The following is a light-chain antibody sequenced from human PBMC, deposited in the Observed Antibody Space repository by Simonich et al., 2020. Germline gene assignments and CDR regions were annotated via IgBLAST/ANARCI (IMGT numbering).Light chain of an antibody. CDR2: GNS. Sequence: QSVLTQPPSVSGAPGQRVTISCTGSSSNIGAGYDVHWYQQLPGTAPKLLIVGNSNRPSGVPDRVSGAKSGTSASLAITGLQAEDEADYYCQSYDSSLSGSVFGGGTKLTVL. V-gene: IGLV1-40*01. J-gene: IGLJ3*02. CDR3: QSYDSSLSGSV. CDR1: SSNIGAGYD.